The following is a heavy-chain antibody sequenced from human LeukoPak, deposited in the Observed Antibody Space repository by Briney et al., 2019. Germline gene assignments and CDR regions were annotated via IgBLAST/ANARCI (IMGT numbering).Heavy chain of an antibody. V-gene: IGHV3-23*01. J-gene: IGHJ4*02. CDR2: ISGSGDET. CDR1: GLTFSNYA. CDR3: ATLFGERGYCSTTSCFDSDY. Sequence: GGSLRLSCAASGLTFSNYAMSWVRQAPGKGLEWVSKISGSGDETYYADSAKGRLTTSRDNSKNTLYLQMNSLRAEDTAVYYCATLFGERGYCSTTSCFDSDYWGQGTLVTVSS. D-gene: IGHD2-2*01.